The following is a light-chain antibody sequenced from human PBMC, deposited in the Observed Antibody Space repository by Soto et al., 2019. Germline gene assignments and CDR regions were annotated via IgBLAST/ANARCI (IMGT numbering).Light chain of an antibody. CDR2: GAS. V-gene: IGKV3-20*01. Sequence: EIVLTQSPGTLYLSPGERATLSCRASQTVRNNYLAWYQQKPGQAPRLLIYGASSRATGIPDRFSGSGSETDFTLTISRLEPEDFAVYYCHHYGSTFGQGTKVDIK. J-gene: IGKJ1*01. CDR1: QTVRNNY. CDR3: HHYGST.